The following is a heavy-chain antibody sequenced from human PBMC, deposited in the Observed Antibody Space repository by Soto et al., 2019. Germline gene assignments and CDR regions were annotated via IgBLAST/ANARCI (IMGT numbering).Heavy chain of an antibody. CDR1: GFTFTTYA. Sequence: EVHLLESGGGLVQPGGSLSLSCAASGFTFTTYAMNWVRQAPGNGLEWVSGISGSGDDRYYAESVRGRFIISKDNSKNTLYLQMNSLRVEDTAVYYCATGRGRSERMNYNSGQGTLVTVSS. V-gene: IGHV3-23*01. J-gene: IGHJ4*02. D-gene: IGHD5-12*01. CDR3: ATGRGRSERMNYN. CDR2: ISGSGDDR.